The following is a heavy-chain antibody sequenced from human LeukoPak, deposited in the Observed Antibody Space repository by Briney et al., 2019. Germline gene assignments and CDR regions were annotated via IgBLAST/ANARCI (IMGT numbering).Heavy chain of an antibody. J-gene: IGHJ6*03. CDR2: TYYRSKWYN. Sequence: SRTLSLTCAISGDSVSSNSAAWNWIRQSPSRGLEWLGRTYYRSKWYNDYAVSVKSRITINPDTSKNQFSLQLNSVTPEDTAVYYCAREDIVVVPAARFFYYYMDVWGKGTTVTVSS. CDR1: GDSVSSNSAA. V-gene: IGHV6-1*01. CDR3: AREDIVVVPAARFFYYYMDV. D-gene: IGHD2-2*01.